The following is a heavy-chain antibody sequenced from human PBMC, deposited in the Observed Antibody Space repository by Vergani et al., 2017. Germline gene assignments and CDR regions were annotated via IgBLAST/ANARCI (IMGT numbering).Heavy chain of an antibody. CDR1: GGSISSGGYS. Sequence: QLQLQESGSGLVKPSQTLSLTCAVSGGSISSGGYSWSWIRQPPGKGLEWIGYIYHSGSTYYNPSLKSRVTISVDRSKNQFSLKLSSVTAADTAVYYCARGSSIAARPINYMDVWGKGTTVTVSS. CDR3: ARGSSIAARPINYMDV. V-gene: IGHV4-30-2*01. CDR2: IYHSGST. J-gene: IGHJ6*03. D-gene: IGHD6-6*01.